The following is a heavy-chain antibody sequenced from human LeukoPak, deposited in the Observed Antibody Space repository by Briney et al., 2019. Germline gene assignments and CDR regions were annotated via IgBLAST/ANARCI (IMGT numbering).Heavy chain of an antibody. V-gene: IGHV1-69*13. CDR2: IIPIFGTA. D-gene: IGHD5-18*01. Sequence: SVKVSCKASGYTFINYGISWVRQAPGQGLEWMGGIIPIFGTANYAQKFQGRVTITADESTSTAYMELSSLRSEDTAVYYCARGRVDTAMAPGLWGQGTLVTVSS. CDR1: GYTFINYG. J-gene: IGHJ4*02. CDR3: ARGRVDTAMAPGL.